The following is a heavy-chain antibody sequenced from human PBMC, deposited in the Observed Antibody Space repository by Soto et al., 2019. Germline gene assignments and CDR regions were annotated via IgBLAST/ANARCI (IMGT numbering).Heavy chain of an antibody. D-gene: IGHD3-3*01. CDR1: GFTFGDYA. CDR2: IRSKAYGGTT. V-gene: IGHV3-49*03. J-gene: IGHJ6*03. Sequence: GGSLRLSCTASGFTFGDYAMSWFRQAPGKGLEWVGFIRSKAYGGTTEYAASVKGRFTISRDDSKSIAYLQMNSLKTEDTAVYYCTRVRGFGLPGHYMDVWGKGTTVTVSS. CDR3: TRVRGFGLPGHYMDV.